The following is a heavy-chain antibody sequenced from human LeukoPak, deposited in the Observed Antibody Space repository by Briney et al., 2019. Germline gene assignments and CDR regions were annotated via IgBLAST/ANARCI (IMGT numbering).Heavy chain of an antibody. V-gene: IGHV1-69*13. Sequence: GASVKVSCKASGGTFSSYAISWVRQAPGQGLEWMGGIIPIFGTANYAQKFQGRVTITADESTSTAYMELSSLRSEDTAVYYCARRMVSGATQPLHYGMDVWGQGTTVTVSS. D-gene: IGHD1-26*01. CDR1: GGTFSSYA. CDR3: ARRMVSGATQPLHYGMDV. CDR2: IIPIFGTA. J-gene: IGHJ6*02.